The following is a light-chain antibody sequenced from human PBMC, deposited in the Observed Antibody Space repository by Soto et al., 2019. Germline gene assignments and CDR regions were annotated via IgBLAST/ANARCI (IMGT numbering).Light chain of an antibody. V-gene: IGLV2-23*02. CDR1: SSDVGSYKL. Sequence: QSALTQPASVSGSPGQSITLSCTGTSSDVGSYKLVSWYQQYPGKAPKFMIYEVSKRSSGVSNRFSGFKSGNTASLTISGLQAEDEADYYCCSYAGSSTVIFGGGTQLTVL. CDR3: CSYAGSSTVI. J-gene: IGLJ2*01. CDR2: EVS.